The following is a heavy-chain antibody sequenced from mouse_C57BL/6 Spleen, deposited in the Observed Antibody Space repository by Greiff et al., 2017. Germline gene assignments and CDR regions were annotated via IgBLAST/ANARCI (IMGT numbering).Heavy chain of an antibody. V-gene: IGHV1-63*01. Sequence: QVQLKESGAELVRPGTSVKMSCKASGYTFTNYWIGWAKQRPGHGLEWIGDIYPGGGYTNYNEKFKGKATLTADKSSSTAYMQFSSLTSEDSAIYYGAREVYYGSSYCFDYWGQGTTLTVSS. D-gene: IGHD1-1*01. J-gene: IGHJ2*01. CDR1: GYTFTNYW. CDR2: IYPGGGYT. CDR3: AREVYYGSSYCFDY.